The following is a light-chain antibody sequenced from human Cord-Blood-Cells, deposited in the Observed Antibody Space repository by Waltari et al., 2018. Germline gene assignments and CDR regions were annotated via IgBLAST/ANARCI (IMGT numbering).Light chain of an antibody. CDR2: DAS. CDR3: QQYVNLPLP. Sequence: DIQMTQSPYSLSASVGDRVTITCQASQDISNYLNWYQQKPGKAPKLLIYDASNLETGVPSRFSGSGSGTDFTFTISSLQPQDIATYYCQQYVNLPLPFGGGTKVEIK. J-gene: IGKJ4*01. CDR1: QDISNY. V-gene: IGKV1-33*01.